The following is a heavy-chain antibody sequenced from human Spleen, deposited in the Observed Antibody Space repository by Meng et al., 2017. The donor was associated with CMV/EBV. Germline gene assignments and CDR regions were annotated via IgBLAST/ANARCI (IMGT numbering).Heavy chain of an antibody. D-gene: IGHD3-16*01. V-gene: IGHV1-8*03. CDR1: GYSFTSFD. CDR2: LNPNSGNT. CDR3: ARGFGEPINWFDP. Sequence: CKASGYSFTSFDINWVRQAPGQGLEWMGWLNPNSGNTGYAQKFQGRVTITSNTSINTAYLELSSLRSEDTAVYFCARGFGEPINWFDPWGQGTLVTVSS. J-gene: IGHJ5*02.